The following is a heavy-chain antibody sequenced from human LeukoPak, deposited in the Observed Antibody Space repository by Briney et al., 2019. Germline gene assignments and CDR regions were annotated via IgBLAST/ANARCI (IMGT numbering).Heavy chain of an antibody. D-gene: IGHD6-13*01. CDR1: GGSISSGDYY. J-gene: IGHJ4*02. CDR3: ARSIAATMAFVDY. V-gene: IGHV4-30-4*01. Sequence: PSETLSLTCTVSGGSISSGDYYWSWIRQPPGKGLEWIGYIYYSGSTYYNPSLKSRVTISVDTSKNQFSLKLSSVTAADTAVYYCARSIAATMAFVDYWGQGTLVTVSS. CDR2: IYYSGST.